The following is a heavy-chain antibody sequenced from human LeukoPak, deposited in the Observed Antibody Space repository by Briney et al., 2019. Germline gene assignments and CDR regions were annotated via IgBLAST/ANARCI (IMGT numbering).Heavy chain of an antibody. Sequence: PGGSLRLSCAGSGFTFSSYGMHWVRQGPGNGLEWVAFIRYDGSNKYYADSVKGRFTIARDNSKNTLYLQMNSLRAEDTAVYYCAKDHGYSSGCSDYWGQRTLVTVSS. CDR2: IRYDGSNK. V-gene: IGHV3-30*02. D-gene: IGHD6-19*01. CDR3: AKDHGYSSGCSDY. CDR1: GFTFSSYG. J-gene: IGHJ4*02.